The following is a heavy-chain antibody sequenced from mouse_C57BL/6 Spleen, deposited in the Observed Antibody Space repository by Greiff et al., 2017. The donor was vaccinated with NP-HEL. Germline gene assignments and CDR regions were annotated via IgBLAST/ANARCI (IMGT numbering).Heavy chain of an antibody. CDR1: GYAFSSSW. CDR2: IYPGDGDT. Sequence: VKLQESGPELVKPGASVKISCKASGYAFSSSWMNWVKQRPGKGLEWIGRIYPGDGDTNYNGKFKGKATLTADKSSSTAYIQLSSLTSEDSAVYFCAREEAMDYWGQGTSVTVSS. J-gene: IGHJ4*01. V-gene: IGHV1-82*01. CDR3: AREEAMDY.